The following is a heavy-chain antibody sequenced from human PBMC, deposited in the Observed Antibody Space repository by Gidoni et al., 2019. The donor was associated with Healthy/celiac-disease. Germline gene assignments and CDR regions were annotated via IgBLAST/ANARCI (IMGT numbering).Heavy chain of an antibody. V-gene: IGHV3-23*04. CDR1: GFTFSSYA. D-gene: IGHD3-16*02. CDR3: AKDGLSRLHLGELSYFDY. CDR2: ISGSGGST. Sequence: EVQLVESGGGLVQPGGSLRLSCAASGFTFSSYAMGWVRQAPGKGLEWVSAISGSGGSTYYADSVKGRFTISRDNSKNTLYLQMNSLRAEDTAVYYCAKDGLSRLHLGELSYFDYWGQGTLVTVSS. J-gene: IGHJ4*02.